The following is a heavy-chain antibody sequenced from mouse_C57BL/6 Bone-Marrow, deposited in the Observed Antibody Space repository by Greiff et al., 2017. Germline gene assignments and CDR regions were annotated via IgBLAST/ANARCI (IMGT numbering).Heavy chain of an antibody. CDR3: ARTIYYGYDAFDY. J-gene: IGHJ2*01. CDR2: IDPSDSYT. V-gene: IGHV1-50*01. CDR1: GYTFTSYW. Sequence: QVQLQQPGAELVKPGASVKLSCKASGYTFTSYWMQWVKQRPGQGLEWIGEIDPSDSYTNYNQKFKGKATLTVDTSSSTAYMQLSSLTSEDSAVYYCARTIYYGYDAFDYWGQGTTLTVSS. D-gene: IGHD2-2*01.